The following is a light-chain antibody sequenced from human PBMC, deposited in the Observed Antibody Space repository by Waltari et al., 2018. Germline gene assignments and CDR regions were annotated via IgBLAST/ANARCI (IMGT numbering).Light chain of an antibody. V-gene: IGKV3-20*01. Sequence: EIVLTQSPGTLSLSPGEGATLSCRASQSVNSYLAWYQQKPGQAPRLLIYGASTRATGIPGRFSGSGSGTDFTLTITRLEPEDFAVYYCQQYGSSPPDTFGGGTKVEIE. J-gene: IGKJ4*01. CDR2: GAS. CDR1: QSVNSY. CDR3: QQYGSSPPDT.